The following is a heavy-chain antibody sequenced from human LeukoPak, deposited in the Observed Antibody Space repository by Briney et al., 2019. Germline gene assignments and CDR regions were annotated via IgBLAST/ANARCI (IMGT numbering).Heavy chain of an antibody. V-gene: IGHV4-4*02. J-gene: IGHJ4*02. CDR1: GGSISSSNW. CDR3: ARVTPYSPMSHFDY. CDR2: IYHSGST. D-gene: IGHD6-13*01. Sequence: SGTLSLTCAVSGGSISSSNWWSWVRPPPGKGLEWIGEIYHSGSTNYNPSLKSRVTISVDKSKNQFSLKLSSVTAADTAVYYCARVTPYSPMSHFDYWGQGTLVTVSS.